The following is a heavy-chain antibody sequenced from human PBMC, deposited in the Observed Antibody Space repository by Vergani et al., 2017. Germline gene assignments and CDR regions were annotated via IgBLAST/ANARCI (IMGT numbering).Heavy chain of an antibody. D-gene: IGHD5-24*01. CDR1: GYSFTSYW. V-gene: IGHV5-51*01. CDR3: ARRRRWRQWRNAFDI. J-gene: IGHJ3*02. CDR2: IYPGDSDT. Sequence: EVQLVQSGAEVKKPGESLKISCKGSGYSFTSYWIGWVRQMPGKGLEWMGIIYPGDSDTRYSPSFQGQVTISADKSISTAYLEWSSLKASDTAMYYCARRRRWRQWRNAFDIWGQGTMVTVSS.